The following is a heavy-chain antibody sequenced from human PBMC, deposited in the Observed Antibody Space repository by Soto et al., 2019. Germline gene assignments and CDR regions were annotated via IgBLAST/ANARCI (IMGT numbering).Heavy chain of an antibody. CDR1: GGSIRTGGYY. CDR2: IYYSGTT. D-gene: IGHD3-10*01. CDR3: ATNGGYSDTSGPKYFQH. J-gene: IGHJ1*01. V-gene: IGHV4-31*03. Sequence: KSSETLSLTCTVSGGSIRTGGYYWSWIRQHPGKGLECIGYIYYSGTTYYNPSLKSRITISVDASKSQFSLKLSSVTAADTAVYYCATNGGYSDTSGPKYFQHWGLGTLVTVSS.